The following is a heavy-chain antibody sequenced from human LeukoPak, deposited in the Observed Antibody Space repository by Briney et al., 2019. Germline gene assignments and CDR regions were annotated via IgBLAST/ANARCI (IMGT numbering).Heavy chain of an antibody. J-gene: IGHJ3*02. CDR3: ARGQTGTLDAFDI. D-gene: IGHD1/OR15-1a*01. CDR2: ITRIAGTI. CDR1: GFTFSSYE. V-gene: IGHV3-48*03. Sequence: PGGSLRLSCAASGFTFSSYEMNWVSEAPGKGLEWVSHITRIAGTIYYADAGKGRFTISRDNDKNSLYLQMNSLRAQNTAVYYCARGQTGTLDAFDIWGQGKMVSVSS.